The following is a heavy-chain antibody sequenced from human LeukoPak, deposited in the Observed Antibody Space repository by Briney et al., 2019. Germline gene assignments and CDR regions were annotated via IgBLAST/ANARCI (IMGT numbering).Heavy chain of an antibody. J-gene: IGHJ4*02. Sequence: SETLSLTCTVSGGSISSSSYYWGWIRQPPGKGLEWIGSIYYSGSTYYNPSLKSRVTISVDTSKNQFSLKLSSVTAADTAVYYCARHVGGNIDYWGQGTLVTVSS. CDR3: ARHVGGNIDY. CDR2: IYYSGST. CDR1: GGSISSSSYY. V-gene: IGHV4-39*01. D-gene: IGHD2/OR15-2a*01.